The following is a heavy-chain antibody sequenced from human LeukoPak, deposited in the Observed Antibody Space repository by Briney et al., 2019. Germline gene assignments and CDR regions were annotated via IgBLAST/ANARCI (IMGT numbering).Heavy chain of an antibody. J-gene: IGHJ4*02. CDR2: IYYSGST. CDR1: GGSISNHY. CDR3: ARGYSSSWFDY. V-gene: IGHV4-59*11. Sequence: SETLSLTCTVSGGSISNHYWSWIRQPPVKGLEWIGYIYYSGSTNYNPSLRSRVTISVDTSKNQFSLKLSSVTAADTAVYYCARGYSSSWFDYWAREPWSPSPQ. D-gene: IGHD6-13*01.